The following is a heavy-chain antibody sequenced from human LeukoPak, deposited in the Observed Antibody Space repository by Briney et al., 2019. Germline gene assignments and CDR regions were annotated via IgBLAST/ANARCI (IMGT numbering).Heavy chain of an antibody. D-gene: IGHD3-3*01. CDR2: INTDGSST. V-gene: IGHV3-74*01. Sequence: GGSLRLSCAASGFTFSSYWMHWVRQAPGKGLVWVSRINTDGSSTSYADSVKGRFTISRDNAKNTLYLQMNSLRAEDTAVYYCARAYDFWSGYSLDYWGQGTLVTVSS. CDR3: ARAYDFWSGYSLDY. CDR1: GFTFSSYW. J-gene: IGHJ4*02.